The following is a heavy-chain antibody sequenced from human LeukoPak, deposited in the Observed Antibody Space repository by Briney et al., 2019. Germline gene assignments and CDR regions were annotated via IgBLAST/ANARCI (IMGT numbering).Heavy chain of an antibody. CDR1: GFTFSSYS. J-gene: IGHJ4*02. V-gene: IGHV3-48*04. D-gene: IGHD2/OR15-2a*01. CDR2: ISGSSSTI. CDR3: ADSTGGS. Sequence: PGGSLRLSCAAYGFTFSSYSMNWVRQAPGKGLEWVSYISGSSSTIYYADSVKGRFTISRDNAKSSLYLQMNGPRAEDTAVYYCADSTGGSWGQGTLVTVSS.